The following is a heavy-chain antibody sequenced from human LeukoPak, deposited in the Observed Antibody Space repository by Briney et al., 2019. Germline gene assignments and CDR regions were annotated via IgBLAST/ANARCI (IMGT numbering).Heavy chain of an antibody. CDR3: ARDQEGFDY. CDR1: GYTFTSNY. V-gene: IGHV1-46*01. CDR2: IYPRDGST. J-gene: IGHJ4*02. Sequence: ASVKVSCKASGYTFTSNYKHWVRQAPGQGLEWMGMIYPRDGSTSYAQKFQGGVTVTRDTSTSTVHMELSGLRSEDTAVYYCARDQEGFDYWGQGTPVTVSS.